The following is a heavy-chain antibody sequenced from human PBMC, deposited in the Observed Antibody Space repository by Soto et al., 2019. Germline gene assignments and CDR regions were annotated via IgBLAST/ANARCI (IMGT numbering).Heavy chain of an antibody. J-gene: IGHJ4*02. CDR2: IYYSGNT. V-gene: IGHV4-39*01. CDR1: GGSISSSGYS. CDR3: ASRPSGSYVY. Sequence: SETLSLTCTVSGGSISSSGYSWGWIRQPPGKGLEWIGSIYYSGNTYYKPSLKSRVTISVDTSKNQFSLKLSSVTAADTAAYYCASRPSGSYVYWGQGTLVTVSS. D-gene: IGHD1-26*01.